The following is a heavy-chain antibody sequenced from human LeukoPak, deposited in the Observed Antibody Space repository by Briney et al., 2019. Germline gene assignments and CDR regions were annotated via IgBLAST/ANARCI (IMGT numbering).Heavy chain of an antibody. CDR3: ARVQVHSGYGPPSWYFDL. CDR2: IYYSGST. D-gene: IGHD5-12*01. CDR1: GGSISSSSYY. V-gene: IGHV4-39*01. Sequence: SETLSLTCTVSGGSISSSSYYWGWIRQPPGKGLEWIGSIYYSGSTYYNPSLKSRVTISVDTSKNQFSLKLSSVTAADTAVYYCARVQVHSGYGPPSWYFDLWGHGTLVTVSS. J-gene: IGHJ2*01.